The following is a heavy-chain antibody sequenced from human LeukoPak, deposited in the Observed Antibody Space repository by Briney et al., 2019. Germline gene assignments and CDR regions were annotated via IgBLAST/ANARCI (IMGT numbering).Heavy chain of an antibody. Sequence: SETLSVTCAASGVSISSGGYPWIWIRQPPGKGREWIGYIYHSGSTYYNPSLKGLTITSVNRSKNQYSLKLSSLTEEDTVWYYCARDGCSGGSCFLHNWFDPWGQGTLVTVSS. J-gene: IGHJ5*02. D-gene: IGHD2-15*01. CDR2: IYHSGST. CDR3: ARDGCSGGSCFLHNWFDP. V-gene: IGHV4-30-2*01. CDR1: GVSISSGGYP.